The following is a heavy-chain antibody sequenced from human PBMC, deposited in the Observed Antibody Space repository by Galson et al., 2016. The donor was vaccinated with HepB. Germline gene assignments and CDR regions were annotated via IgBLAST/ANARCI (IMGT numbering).Heavy chain of an antibody. D-gene: IGHD1-26*01. CDR3: AKENGGRYYVYFDS. Sequence: SLRLSCAASGFTFSTFAMNWVRQTPGKGLEWVSHMSATGDKTSYADSVQGRFTISRDNSNNTLFLQMNSLRADDTAIYYCAKENGGRYYVYFDSWGQGTLVTVSS. V-gene: IGHV3-23*01. CDR2: MSATGDKT. CDR1: GFTFSTFA. J-gene: IGHJ4*02.